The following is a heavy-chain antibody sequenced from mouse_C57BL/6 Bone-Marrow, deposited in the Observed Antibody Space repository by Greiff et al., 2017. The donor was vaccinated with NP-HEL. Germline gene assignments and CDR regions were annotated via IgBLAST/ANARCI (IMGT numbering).Heavy chain of an antibody. Sequence: VQLQQSGAELVRPGASVTLSCKASGYTFTDYEMHWVKQTPVHGLEWIGAIDPETGGTAYNQKFKGKAILTADKSSSTAYMELRSLTSEDSAVYYCTRRATMMTTGSYWYFDVWGTGTTVTVSS. V-gene: IGHV1-15*01. CDR1: GYTFTDYE. CDR2: IDPETGGT. J-gene: IGHJ1*03. D-gene: IGHD2-4*01. CDR3: TRRATMMTTGSYWYFDV.